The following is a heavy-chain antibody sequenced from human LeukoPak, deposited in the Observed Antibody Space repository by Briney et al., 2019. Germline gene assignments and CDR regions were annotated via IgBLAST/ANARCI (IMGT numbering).Heavy chain of an antibody. V-gene: IGHV3-7*01. CDR3: ASASGRPVDY. CDR2: IKQDGSEK. D-gene: IGHD3-10*01. CDR1: GFTFSNHA. Sequence: GGSLGLSCTASGFTFSNHAMTWVRQAPGKGLEWVANIKQDGSEKYYVDSVKGRFTISRDNAKNSLYLQMNSLRAEGTAVYYCASASGRPVDYWGQGTLVTVSS. J-gene: IGHJ4*02.